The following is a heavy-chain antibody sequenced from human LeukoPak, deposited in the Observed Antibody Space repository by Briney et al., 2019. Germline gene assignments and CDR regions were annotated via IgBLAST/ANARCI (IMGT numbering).Heavy chain of an antibody. J-gene: IGHJ3*02. V-gene: IGHV3-30*04. D-gene: IGHD3-22*01. CDR1: GFTFSSYA. CDR2: ISYDGSNK. CDR3: ARELVVAMGAFDI. Sequence: GGSLRLSCAASGFTFSSYAMHWVRQAPGKGLEWVAVISYDGSNKYYADSVKGRFTISRDDSKNTLYLQMNSLRAEDTAVYYCARELVVAMGAFDIWGQGTMVTVSS.